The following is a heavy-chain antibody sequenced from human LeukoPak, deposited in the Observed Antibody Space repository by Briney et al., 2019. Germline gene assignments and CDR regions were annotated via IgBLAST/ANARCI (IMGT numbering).Heavy chain of an antibody. CDR2: ISGSGGST. V-gene: IGHV3-23*01. CDR1: GFTFSSYA. Sequence: PGGSLRLSCAASGFTFSSYAMSWVRQAPGKGLEWVSAISGSGGSTYYADSVKGRFTISRDNSKNTLYLQMNSLRAEDTAAYYCAKAMVRGVIPTNFDYWGQGTLVTVSS. D-gene: IGHD3-10*01. J-gene: IGHJ4*02. CDR3: AKAMVRGVIPTNFDY.